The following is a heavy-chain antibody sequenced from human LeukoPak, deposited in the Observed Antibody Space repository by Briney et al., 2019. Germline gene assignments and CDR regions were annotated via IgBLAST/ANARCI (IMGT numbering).Heavy chain of an antibody. J-gene: IGHJ3*02. CDR1: RFTFSSYW. V-gene: IGHV3-7*01. Sequence: SGGSLRLSCAASRFTFSSYWMSWVRQAPGKGLEWVANIKQDGSEKYYLDSVKGRFTISRDNAKNSVYLQMNSLRAEDTAIYYCARGGNVAFDIWGQGTMVTFSS. CDR2: IKQDGSEK. CDR3: ARGGNVAFDI.